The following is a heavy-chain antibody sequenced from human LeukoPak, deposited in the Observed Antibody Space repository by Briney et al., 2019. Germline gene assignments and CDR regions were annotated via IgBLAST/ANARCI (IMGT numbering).Heavy chain of an antibody. CDR2: IKQDGSEK. Sequence: KAGGSLGLSCAASGFTFSSYWMSWVRQAPGKGLEWVANIKQDGSEKYYVDSVKGRFTISRDNAKNSLYLQMNSLRAEGTAVYYCARDAMAREDIVVVPAQFVHYYYYMDVWGKGTTVTVSS. CDR1: GFTFSSYW. CDR3: ARDAMAREDIVVVPAQFVHYYYYMDV. D-gene: IGHD2-2*01. J-gene: IGHJ6*03. V-gene: IGHV3-7*01.